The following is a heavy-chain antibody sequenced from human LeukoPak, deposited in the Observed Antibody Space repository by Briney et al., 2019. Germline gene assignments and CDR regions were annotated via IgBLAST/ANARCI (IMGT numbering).Heavy chain of an antibody. D-gene: IGHD2-2*01. CDR2: CDPEDGET. Sequence: ASVTVSCKVSGHTLTELSIHWVRQAPRKGLERMGRCDPEDGETVYAQNFQGRVTLTEDTSIDTAYMEVYILRSEDTAVYYCATPGPAPINNWFETWGQGTLVTVSS. J-gene: IGHJ5*02. CDR1: GHTLTELS. CDR3: ATPGPAPINNWFET. V-gene: IGHV1-24*01.